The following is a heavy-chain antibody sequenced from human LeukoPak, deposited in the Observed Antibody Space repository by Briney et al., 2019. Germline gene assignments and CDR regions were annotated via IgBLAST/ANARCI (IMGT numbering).Heavy chain of an antibody. V-gene: IGHV3-15*01. CDR3: TTLSPQPGGEY. CDR1: GFTFNNAW. D-gene: IGHD3-16*01. CDR2: IKSNIDGGTT. Sequence: GGSLRLSCAASGFTFNNAWMRSVRQAPRKGLEWVGRIKSNIDGGTTDYAAPVKGRFTFSRDDSKNTLYLQMNSLKSEDTAVYYCTTLSPQPGGEYWGQGTLVTVSS. J-gene: IGHJ4*02.